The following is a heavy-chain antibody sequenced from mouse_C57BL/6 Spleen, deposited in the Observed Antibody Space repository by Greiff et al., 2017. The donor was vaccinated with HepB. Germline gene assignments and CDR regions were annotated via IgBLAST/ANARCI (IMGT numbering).Heavy chain of an antibody. CDR2: IDPSDSYT. J-gene: IGHJ4*01. CDR1: GYTFTSYW. CDR3: ARKGYYAMDY. V-gene: IGHV1-69*01. Sequence: QVQLQQSGAELVMPGASVKLSCKASGYTFTSYWMHWVKQRPGQGLEWIGEIDPSDSYTNYNQKFKGKSTLTADKPSSTAYMQLSGLASEDSAVYYYARKGYYAMDYWGQGTSVTVSS.